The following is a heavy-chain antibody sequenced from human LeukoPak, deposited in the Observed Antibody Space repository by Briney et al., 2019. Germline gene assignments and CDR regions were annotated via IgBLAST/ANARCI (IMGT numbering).Heavy chain of an antibody. D-gene: IGHD6-25*01. CDR1: GFTFSNYG. CDR3: ARDSSSGVRYFDY. Sequence: GRSLSLSCAASGFTFSNYGMHWVRQAPGKGLEWVAVIWYDESNKYYADSVKGRFTISRDNSKNTLYLQMNSLRAEDTAVYYCARDSSSGVRYFDYWGQGTLVTVSS. V-gene: IGHV3-33*01. J-gene: IGHJ4*02. CDR2: IWYDESNK.